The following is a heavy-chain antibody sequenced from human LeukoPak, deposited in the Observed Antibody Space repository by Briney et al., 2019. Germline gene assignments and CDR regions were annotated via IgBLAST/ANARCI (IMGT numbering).Heavy chain of an antibody. CDR2: INHSGST. D-gene: IGHD4/OR15-4a*01. CDR1: GGSFSGYY. V-gene: IGHV4-34*01. J-gene: IGHJ6*02. CDR3: ARRCMRYYGMDV. Sequence: PSETLSLTCAVYGGSFSGYYWSWIRQPPGKGLEWIGEINHSGSTNYNPSLKSRVTISVDASKNQFSLKLSSVTAADTAVYYCARRCMRYYGMDVWGQGTTVTVSS.